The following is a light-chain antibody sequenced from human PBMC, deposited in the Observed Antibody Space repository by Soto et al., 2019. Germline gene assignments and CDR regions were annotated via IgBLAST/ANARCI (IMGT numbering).Light chain of an antibody. Sequence: EMVLTQSPGTLSLSTGERATLSCRASQSVSSSYLAWYQQKPGQAPRILIYGASSRTTGIPDRFSGSGYGTDFTLTISRLEPEDFAVYYCQQYGSSPRTFGQGTKVAIK. CDR2: GAS. CDR1: QSVSSSY. J-gene: IGKJ1*01. V-gene: IGKV3-20*01. CDR3: QQYGSSPRT.